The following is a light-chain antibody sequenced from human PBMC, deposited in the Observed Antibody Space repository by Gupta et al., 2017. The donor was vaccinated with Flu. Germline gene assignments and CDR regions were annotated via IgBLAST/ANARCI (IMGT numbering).Light chain of an antibody. V-gene: IGLV2-14*03. J-gene: IGLJ3*02. CDR2: AVS. CDR3: SSFTTSSTLV. CDR1: SSDVGGYNY. Sequence: QSALTQPASVSGSPGQSITISCPGTSSDVGGYNYVSWYQQHPGKVPKLLIYAVSNRPSGVSDRFSASKSGNTASLTISGLQAEDEADYYCSSFTTSSTLVFGGGTKVFVL.